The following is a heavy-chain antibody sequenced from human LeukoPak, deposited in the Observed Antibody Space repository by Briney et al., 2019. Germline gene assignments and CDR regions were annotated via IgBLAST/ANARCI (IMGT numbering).Heavy chain of an antibody. CDR3: ARDRVVVVPAATRYFDY. V-gene: IGHV4-39*07. CDR1: GGSISSSSYY. D-gene: IGHD2-2*01. CDR2: IYYSGST. J-gene: IGHJ4*02. Sequence: SETLSLTCTVSGGSISSSSYYWGWIRQPPGKGLGWVGSIYYSGSTYYNPSLKSRVTISVDTSKNQFSLKLSSVTAADTAVYYCARDRVVVVPAATRYFDYWGQGTLVTVSS.